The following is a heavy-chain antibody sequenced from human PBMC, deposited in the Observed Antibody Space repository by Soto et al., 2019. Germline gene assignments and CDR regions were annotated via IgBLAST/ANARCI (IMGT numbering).Heavy chain of an antibody. D-gene: IGHD6-13*01. CDR3: ARGVIAAAGTLGWFDP. V-gene: IGHV4-34*01. Sequence: SETLSVTCAVYGGSFSGYYWSWSRQPPWKGLEWIGEINHSGSTNYNPSLKSRVTISVDTSKNQFSLKLSSVTAADTAVYYCARGVIAAAGTLGWFDPWGQGTLVTVSS. J-gene: IGHJ5*02. CDR2: INHSGST. CDR1: GGSFSGYY.